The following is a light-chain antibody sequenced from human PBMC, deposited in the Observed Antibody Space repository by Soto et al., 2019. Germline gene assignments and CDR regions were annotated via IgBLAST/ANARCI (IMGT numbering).Light chain of an antibody. Sequence: DIQMTHSPSTLSASVGDTLTITCRASQGISSWLAWYQQKQGKAPKLMIYAASSLQSGVPSRFSGSGYGTDFNLTISSLQTEDFATYYCQQANSFPITFGQGTRLEIK. J-gene: IGKJ5*01. CDR2: AAS. CDR1: QGISSW. CDR3: QQANSFPIT. V-gene: IGKV1-12*01.